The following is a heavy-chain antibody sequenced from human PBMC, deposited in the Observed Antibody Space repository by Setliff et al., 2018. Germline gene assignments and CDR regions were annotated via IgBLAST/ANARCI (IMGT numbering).Heavy chain of an antibody. CDR2: IYIGGSA. CDR1: GGSISSYY. V-gene: IGHV4-4*07. D-gene: IGHD6-19*01. Sequence: SETLSLTCTVSGGSISSYYWSWIRQPAGKGLEWIGHIYIGGSANYNPSLKSRVTMSIDTSKNQFSLKPNSVTAADMAVYYCAREQWLDPPGYYYMDAWAKGTTVTVSS. CDR3: AREQWLDPPGYYYMDA. J-gene: IGHJ6*03.